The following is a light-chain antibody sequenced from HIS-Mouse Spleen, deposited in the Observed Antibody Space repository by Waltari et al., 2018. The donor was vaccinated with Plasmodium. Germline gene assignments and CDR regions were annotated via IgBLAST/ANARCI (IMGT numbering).Light chain of an antibody. V-gene: IGKV1-39*01. CDR2: AAS. CDR1: QSISSY. J-gene: IGKJ1*01. CDR3: QQSYSTWT. Sequence: DIQMTQSSSSLSASVGHRVTITCRASQSISSYLNWYQQKPGKAPKLLIYAASSLQSGVPSRFSGSGSGTDFTLTISSLQPEYFATYYCQQSYSTWTFGQGTKVEIK.